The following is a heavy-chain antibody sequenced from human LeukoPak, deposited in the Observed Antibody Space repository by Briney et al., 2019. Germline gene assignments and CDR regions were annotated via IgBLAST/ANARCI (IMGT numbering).Heavy chain of an antibody. CDR1: GYSFSSQW. Sequence: GESLQISCQASGYSFSSQWIGWVRQMPGKGLEWMGIIYPGDSDTRYSPSFQGQVTISADKSITTAYLQWNSLKASDTAIYYCARLTQLWSRMFDYWGQETLVTVSS. V-gene: IGHV5-51*01. CDR3: ARLTQLWSRMFDY. J-gene: IGHJ4*02. CDR2: IYPGDSDT. D-gene: IGHD5-24*01.